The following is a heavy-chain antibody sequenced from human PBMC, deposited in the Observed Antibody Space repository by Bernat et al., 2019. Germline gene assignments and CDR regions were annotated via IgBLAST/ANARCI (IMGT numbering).Heavy chain of an antibody. CDR1: GGSFSGYY. D-gene: IGHD2-2*01. V-gene: IGHV4-34*01. J-gene: IGHJ4*02. CDR2: INHSGST. Sequence: QVQLRQWGAGLLKPSETLSLTCAVYGGSFSGYYWSWIRQPPGKGLEWIGEINHSGSTNYNPSLKSRVTISVDTSKNQFSLKLSSVTAADTAVYYCARSSSTSYFDYWGQGTLVTVSS. CDR3: ARSSSTSYFDY.